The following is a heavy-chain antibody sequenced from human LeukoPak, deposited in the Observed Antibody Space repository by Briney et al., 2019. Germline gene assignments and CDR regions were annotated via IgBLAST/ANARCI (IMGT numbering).Heavy chain of an antibody. Sequence: SETLSLTCAVSGGSISSSNWWSWVLQPPGKGLEWIGEIYHSGSTNYNPSLKSRVTISVDKSKNQFSLKLSSVTAADTAVYYCARAYYYGSGSYAFDIWGQGTMVTVSS. D-gene: IGHD3-10*01. J-gene: IGHJ3*02. CDR1: GGSISSSNW. CDR2: IYHSGST. CDR3: ARAYYYGSGSYAFDI. V-gene: IGHV4-4*02.